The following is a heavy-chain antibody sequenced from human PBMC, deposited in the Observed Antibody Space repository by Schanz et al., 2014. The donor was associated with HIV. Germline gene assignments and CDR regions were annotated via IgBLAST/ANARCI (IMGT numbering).Heavy chain of an antibody. CDR1: GFTFGNYA. CDR2: VSYDENNR. D-gene: IGHD2-2*01. V-gene: IGHV3-30*03. CDR3: ARDVAGCSGTSCYSDAFDI. Sequence: QVQLVESGGGVVQPGRSLRLSCAASGFTFGNYAMHWVRQAPGKGLEWVAIVSYDENNRHYLDSLKGRFTISRDNSKNTLFLQMNSLRAEDTAVYFCARDVAGCSGTSCYSDAFDIWGQGTLVTVSS. J-gene: IGHJ3*02.